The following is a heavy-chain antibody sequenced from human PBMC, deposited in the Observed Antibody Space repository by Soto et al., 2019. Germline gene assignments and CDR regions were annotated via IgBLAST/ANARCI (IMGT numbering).Heavy chain of an antibody. J-gene: IGHJ3*02. CDR1: GLXFSDAW. Sequence: PGGSLXLSCEVSGLXFSDAWMRWVXQAPGKGLEWVANIKQDGNEKNYVDSVKGRFTISRDNSKNTLYLQMNSLRAEDTAVYYCARNYDSTAGRAFDIWGQGTMVTVSS. D-gene: IGHD3-22*01. CDR2: IKQDGNEK. CDR3: ARNYDSTAGRAFDI. V-gene: IGHV3-7*03.